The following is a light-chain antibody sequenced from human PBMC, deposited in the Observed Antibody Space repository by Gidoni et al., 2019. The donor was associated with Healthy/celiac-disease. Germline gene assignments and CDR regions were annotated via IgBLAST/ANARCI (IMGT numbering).Light chain of an antibody. Sequence: QSALPQPASVSGSPFHAITISCTGTSIYVGSYNLVSWYQQHPGKAPKLMMYEGSKRRSGGSNRISGSKSGNTAALTISVLEAEDEADYYCCTDAGRSTFVVFGGGTKLTVL. CDR1: SIYVGSYNL. CDR2: EGS. V-gene: IGLV2-23*03. J-gene: IGLJ2*01. CDR3: CTDAGRSTFVV.